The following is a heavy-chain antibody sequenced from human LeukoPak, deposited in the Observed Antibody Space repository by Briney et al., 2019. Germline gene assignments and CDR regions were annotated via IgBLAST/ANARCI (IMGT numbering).Heavy chain of an antibody. J-gene: IGHJ5*02. Sequence: ASVKVSCEASGYTFTSYYMHWVRQAPGQGLEWMGIINPSGGSTSYAQKFQGRVTMTRDTSTSTAYMELRSLRSDDTAVYYCARVVSANWFDPWGQGTLVTVSS. V-gene: IGHV1-46*01. CDR2: INPSGGST. CDR3: ARVVSANWFDP. CDR1: GYTFTSYY.